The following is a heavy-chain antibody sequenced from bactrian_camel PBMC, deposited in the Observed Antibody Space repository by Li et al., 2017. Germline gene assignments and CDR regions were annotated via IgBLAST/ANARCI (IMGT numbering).Heavy chain of an antibody. D-gene: IGHD2*01. V-gene: IGHV3S53*01. Sequence: HVQLVESGGDSVQAGESLRLSCVASGYTLPMNMGWFRRLPGQEREGVAAIAGDGRTDYADSVKGRFTISRDGAKNIIELQMHSLKPEDTATYYCAAVEAQFYNHWDHWDEYNYWGRGTQVTVSS. J-gene: IGHJ4*01. CDR3: AAVEAQFYNHWDHWDEYNY. CDR1: GYTLPMN. CDR2: IAGDGRT.